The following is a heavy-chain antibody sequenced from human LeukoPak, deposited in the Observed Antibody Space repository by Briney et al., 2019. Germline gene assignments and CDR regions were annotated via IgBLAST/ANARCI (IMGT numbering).Heavy chain of an antibody. CDR2: IYYNGST. J-gene: IGHJ4*02. V-gene: IGHV4-59*01. D-gene: IGHD1-26*01. Sequence: SETLSLTCTVSGGSISSYYWSWVRQPPGKGLEWIGYIYYNGSTNYNPSLKSRVTISVDTSKNQFSLKLSSVTAADTAVYYCARGGVSYYGVVDYWGQGTLVTVSS. CDR3: ARGGVSYYGVVDY. CDR1: GGSISSYY.